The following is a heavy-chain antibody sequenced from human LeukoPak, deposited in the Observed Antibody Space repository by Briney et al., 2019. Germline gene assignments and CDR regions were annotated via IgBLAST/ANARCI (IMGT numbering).Heavy chain of an antibody. CDR3: ARDALWFGDNFDY. J-gene: IGHJ4*02. CDR1: GFTFSYYT. V-gene: IGHV3-48*04. D-gene: IGHD3-10*01. Sequence: GGSLRLSCAASGFTFSYYTMNWVRQAPGKGLEWVSYIVGSGTTIYYADSVKGRFTISRDNAKNSLYLQMNSLRAEDTAVYYCARDALWFGDNFDYWGQGTLVTVSS. CDR2: IVGSGTTI.